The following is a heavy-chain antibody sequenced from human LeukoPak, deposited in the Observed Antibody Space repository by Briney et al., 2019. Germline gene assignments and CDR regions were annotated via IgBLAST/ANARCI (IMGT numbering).Heavy chain of an antibody. CDR3: ARSSSGYYDY. CDR1: GVTVSSNY. Sequence: GGSLRLSCAASGVTVSSNYMSWVRQAPGKGLEWVSVMYSGGSTYYADSVKGRFTISRDNSKNTLYLQMNSLRAEDTAVYYCARSSSGYYDYWGQGTLVTVSS. J-gene: IGHJ4*02. D-gene: IGHD3-22*01. CDR2: MYSGGST. V-gene: IGHV3-66*01.